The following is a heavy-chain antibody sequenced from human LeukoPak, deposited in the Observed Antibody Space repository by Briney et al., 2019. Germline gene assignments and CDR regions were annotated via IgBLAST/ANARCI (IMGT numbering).Heavy chain of an antibody. V-gene: IGHV5-51*01. CDR3: ARHRDIVLVPAAMDV. CDR2: IYPADSDT. CDR1: GYSFTSYW. Sequence: ESLKISCKGSGYSFTSYWIGWVRQMPGKGLEWMGIIYPADSDTTYSPSFQGQVTISADKSISTAYLQWSSLKTSDTAMYYCARHRDIVLVPAAMDVWGQGTTVTVSS. J-gene: IGHJ6*02. D-gene: IGHD2-2*01.